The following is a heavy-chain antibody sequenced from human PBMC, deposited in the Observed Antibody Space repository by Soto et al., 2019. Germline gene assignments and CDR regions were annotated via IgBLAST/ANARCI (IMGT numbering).Heavy chain of an antibody. Sequence: ASVKVSCKASGYTFTSYAMHWVRQAPGQRLEWMGWINAGNGNTKYSQKFQGRVTITRDTSASTAYMELSSLRSEDTAVYYCACYREAVNYYDVWSREGCVPWGQGTMVTVPQ. CDR2: INAGNGNT. CDR3: ACYREAVNYYDVWSREGCVP. J-gene: IGHJ5*02. V-gene: IGHV1-3*01. CDR1: GYTFTSYA. D-gene: IGHD3-3*01.